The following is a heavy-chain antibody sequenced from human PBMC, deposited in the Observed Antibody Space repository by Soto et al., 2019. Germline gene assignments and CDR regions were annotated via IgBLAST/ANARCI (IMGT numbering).Heavy chain of an antibody. CDR3: AAPYDSSGYSPSYAMDV. Sequence: ASVKVSCKVSGYTLTELSMHWVRQAPGKGLEWMGGFDPEDGETIYAQKFQGRVTMTEDTSTDTAYMELSSLRSEDTAVYYCAAPYDSSGYSPSYAMDVWGQGTQVTVSS. CDR1: GYTLTELS. CDR2: FDPEDGET. D-gene: IGHD3-22*01. V-gene: IGHV1-24*01. J-gene: IGHJ6*02.